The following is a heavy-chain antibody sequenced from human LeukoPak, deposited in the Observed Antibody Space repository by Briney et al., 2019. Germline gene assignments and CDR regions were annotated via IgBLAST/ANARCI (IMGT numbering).Heavy chain of an antibody. D-gene: IGHD6-19*01. CDR3: AREGGTSGRAGYFDS. V-gene: IGHV3-23*01. Sequence: GGSLRLSCAASGFSFSNYAMSWVRQAPARGPEWVSSIRGDGETFYADSVKGRFTISRDNSENTLFLQMNSLRTEDMAVYYCAREGGTSGRAGYFDSWGQGTLVTVSS. J-gene: IGHJ4*02. CDR2: IRGDGET. CDR1: GFSFSNYA.